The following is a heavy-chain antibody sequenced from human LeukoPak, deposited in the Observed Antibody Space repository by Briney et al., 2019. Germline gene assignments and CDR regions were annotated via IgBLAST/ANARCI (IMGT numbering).Heavy chain of an antibody. CDR3: ARENTLRYFDWTYYYYYMDV. D-gene: IGHD3-9*01. CDR1: GFTFSSYE. V-gene: IGHV3-48*03. CDR2: ISSSGSTI. Sequence: GGSLRLSCAASGFTFSSYEMNWVRQAPGKGLEWVSYISSSGSTIYYADSVKGRFTISRDNAKNSLYLQMNSLRAEDTAVYYCARENTLRYFDWTYYYYYMDVWGKGTTVTISS. J-gene: IGHJ6*03.